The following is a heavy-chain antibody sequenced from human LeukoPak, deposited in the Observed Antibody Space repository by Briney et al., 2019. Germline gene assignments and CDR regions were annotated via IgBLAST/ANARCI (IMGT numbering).Heavy chain of an antibody. CDR2: ISGSGGST. V-gene: IGHV3-23*01. CDR1: GFTFSYHW. D-gene: IGHD4-17*01. Sequence: GGSLRLSCAASGFTFSYHWMTWVRQAPGKGLEYVSAISGSGGSTYYADSVEGRFTISKDNSRNTVYLQMNRLRVEDTAIYYCAKTHGDYAPRRAYDVWGPGTMVAVSS. J-gene: IGHJ3*01. CDR3: AKTHGDYAPRRAYDV.